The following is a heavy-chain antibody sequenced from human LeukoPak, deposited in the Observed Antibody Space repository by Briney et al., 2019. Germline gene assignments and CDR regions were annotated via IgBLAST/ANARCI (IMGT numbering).Heavy chain of an antibody. D-gene: IGHD6-13*01. J-gene: IGHJ4*02. CDR1: GYTFTSYG. Sequence: SVKVSCKASGYTFTSYGISWVRQAPGQGLEWMGGIIPIFGTANYAQKFQGRVTITAGESTSTAYMELSSLRSEDTAVYYCARISAAGGWGQGTLVTVSS. V-gene: IGHV1-69*13. CDR3: ARISAAGG. CDR2: IIPIFGTA.